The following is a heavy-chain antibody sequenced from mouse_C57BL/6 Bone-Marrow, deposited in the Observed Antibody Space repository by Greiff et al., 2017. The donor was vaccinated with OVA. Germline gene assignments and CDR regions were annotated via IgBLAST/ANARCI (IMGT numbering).Heavy chain of an antibody. CDR1: GFSLSTFGMG. Sequence: QVTLKVSGPGILQPSQTLSLTCSFSGFSLSTFGMGVGWIRQPSGKGLEWLAHIWWDDDKYYNPALKSRLTISKDTSKNQVFLKIANVDTADTAPDYCARIVYDYGSRGNIDDWGTGTTVTVSS. CDR3: ARIVYDYGSRGNIDD. D-gene: IGHD1-1*01. CDR2: IWWDDDK. V-gene: IGHV8-8*01. J-gene: IGHJ1*03.